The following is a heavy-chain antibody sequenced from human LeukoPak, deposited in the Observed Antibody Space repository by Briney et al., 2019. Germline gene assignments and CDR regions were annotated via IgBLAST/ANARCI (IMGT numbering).Heavy chain of an antibody. J-gene: IGHJ4*02. V-gene: IGHV3-30*02. CDR2: IRYDGSNK. D-gene: IGHD6-13*01. CDR1: GFTFSSYG. CDR3: AKDRPNSSNWFGFFSWDY. Sequence: GGSLRLSCAASGFTFSSYGMHWVRQAPGKGLEWVSFIRYDGSNKDYADPVKGRFTISRDNSKNTLYLQMNSLRAEDTAVYYCAKDRPNSSNWFGFFSWDYWGQGILVTVSS.